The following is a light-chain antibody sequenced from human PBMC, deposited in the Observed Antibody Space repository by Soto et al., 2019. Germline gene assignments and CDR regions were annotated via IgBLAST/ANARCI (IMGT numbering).Light chain of an antibody. Sequence: QSVLTQPASVSGSPGQSITISCTGTSSDVGGYNYVSWSQQHPGKAPQLMIYEVSNRPSGVSNRFSGSKSGNTASLTISGLQAEEEADYYCSSYTSSSPYVFGTGTKLTVL. V-gene: IGLV2-14*01. CDR3: SSYTSSSPYV. CDR1: SSDVGGYNY. CDR2: EVS. J-gene: IGLJ1*01.